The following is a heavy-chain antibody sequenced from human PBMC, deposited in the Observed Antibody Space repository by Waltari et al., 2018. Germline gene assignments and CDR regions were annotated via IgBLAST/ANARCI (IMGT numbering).Heavy chain of an antibody. CDR3: ARHPRGYSGYDALDY. CDR1: GGSFSGYY. Sequence: QVQLQQWGAGLLKPSETLSLTCAVYGGSFSGYYWSWIRQPPGKGLEWIGEINHSGSTNYNPSLKSRVTRSVDTSKNQFSLKLSSVTAADTAVYYCARHPRGYSGYDALDYWGQGTLVTVSS. J-gene: IGHJ4*02. D-gene: IGHD5-12*01. V-gene: IGHV4-34*01. CDR2: INHSGST.